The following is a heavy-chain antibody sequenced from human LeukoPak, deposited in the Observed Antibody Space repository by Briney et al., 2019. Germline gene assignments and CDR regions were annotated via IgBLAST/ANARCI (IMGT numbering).Heavy chain of an antibody. Sequence: PSETLSLTCTVSGGSISSYYWSWIRQPPGKGLEWIGYIYYSGSTNYNPSLKNRVTISVDTSKNQFSLKLSSVTAADTAVYYCARDRDYYGSGSYYVGWFDPWGQGTLVTVSS. CDR2: IYYSGST. J-gene: IGHJ5*02. CDR3: ARDRDYYGSGSYYVGWFDP. V-gene: IGHV4-59*01. D-gene: IGHD3-10*01. CDR1: GGSISSYY.